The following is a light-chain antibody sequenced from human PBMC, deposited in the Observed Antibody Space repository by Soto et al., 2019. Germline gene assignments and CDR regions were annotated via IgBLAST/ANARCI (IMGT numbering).Light chain of an antibody. Sequence: DFVMTQSPDSLAVSLGERATINCKSSQSVLSSSNNKNFLAWFQQKPGQPPKLLISWASTRESGVPDRFSGSGSGTDFTLTISSLQAEDVAVYSCQQYHSDPITFGQGTRLEIK. J-gene: IGKJ5*01. CDR2: WAS. CDR3: QQYHSDPIT. V-gene: IGKV4-1*01. CDR1: QSVLSSSNNKNF.